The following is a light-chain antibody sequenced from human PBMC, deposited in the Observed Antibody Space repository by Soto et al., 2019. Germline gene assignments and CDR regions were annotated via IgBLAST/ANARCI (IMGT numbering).Light chain of an antibody. CDR3: SSYTSSDTLI. V-gene: IGLV2-14*01. J-gene: IGLJ2*01. Sequence: QSVLTQPASVSGSPGQSITISCTGTSNDVGGYNYFSWYQHHPGEAPKLVIYVVSNRPSEISSRFSASKSGNTASLTISGLQGEDEADYYCSSYTSSDTLIFGGGTKLTVL. CDR1: SNDVGGYNY. CDR2: VVS.